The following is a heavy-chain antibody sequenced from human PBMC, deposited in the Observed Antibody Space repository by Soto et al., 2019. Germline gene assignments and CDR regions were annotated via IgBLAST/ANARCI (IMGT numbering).Heavy chain of an antibody. CDR3: ACDTSMIVPDAFEI. V-gene: IGHV4-59*01. Sequence: SQNLSLTCTVSGGSISSYYWSWIRQPPGKGLEWIGYIYYSGSTNYNPSLKSRVTISVDTSKNQFSLKLSSVTAADTAVYYCACDTSMIVPDAFEICGQGTMVTASS. CDR1: GGSISSYY. D-gene: IGHD3-22*01. CDR2: IYYSGST. J-gene: IGHJ3*02.